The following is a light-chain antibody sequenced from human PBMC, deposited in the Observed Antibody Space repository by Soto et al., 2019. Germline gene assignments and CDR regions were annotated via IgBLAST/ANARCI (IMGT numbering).Light chain of an antibody. J-gene: IGKJ2*01. Sequence: EIVMTQSPATLSVSPGERATLSCRASQSVSSNLAWYQQKPGQAPRLLIYGASTRATGIPARFSGSGSGTEFTLTISSLQSEDFAVYYRQQYNNLLYTFGQGTKVDIK. CDR2: GAS. CDR1: QSVSSN. V-gene: IGKV3-15*01. CDR3: QQYNNLLYT.